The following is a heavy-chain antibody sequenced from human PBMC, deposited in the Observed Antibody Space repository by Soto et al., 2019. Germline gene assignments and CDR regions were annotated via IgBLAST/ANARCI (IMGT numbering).Heavy chain of an antibody. V-gene: IGHV1-69*18. D-gene: IGHD5-18*01. CDR2: IVPSVDTT. CDR3: ARCPQPPDTADPYAVDV. CDR1: GGTFSRSG. Sequence: QVQLVQSGTEVKQPGASVKVSCKASGGTFSRSGFHWVRQAPGQGLEWMGMIVPSVDTTNYAQKFQARVTISADQFTSTVNMELRSLRSEDTAVDYCARCPQPPDTADPYAVDVWGQGTRVIVSS. J-gene: IGHJ6*02.